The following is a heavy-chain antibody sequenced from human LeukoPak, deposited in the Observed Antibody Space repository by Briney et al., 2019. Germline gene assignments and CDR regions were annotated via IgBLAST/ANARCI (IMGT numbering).Heavy chain of an antibody. J-gene: IGHJ4*02. CDR3: ARDGGYCVKGVCYFDY. CDR1: GFTFSSYS. V-gene: IGHV3-21*01. CDR2: ISSWNDYI. D-gene: IGHD2-15*01. Sequence: PGGSLRLSCAASGFTFSSYSMNWVRQAPGKGLEWVSSISSWNDYIYYADSVKGRFAISRDNAKNSLYPQMNSLRVEDTATYYCARDGGYCVKGVCYFDYWGQGTLVTVSS.